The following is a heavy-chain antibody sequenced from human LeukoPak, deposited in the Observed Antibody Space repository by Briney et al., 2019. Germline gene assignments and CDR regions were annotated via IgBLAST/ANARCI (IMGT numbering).Heavy chain of an antibody. Sequence: SETLSLTCTVSGGSISSGGYYWSWIRQHPGKGLEWIGYIYYSGSTYYNPSLKSRVTISVDTSKNQFSLKLSSVTAADTAVHYCARERDTAMGLDYWGQGTLVTVSS. D-gene: IGHD5-18*01. CDR1: GGSISSGGYY. CDR3: ARERDTAMGLDY. J-gene: IGHJ4*02. V-gene: IGHV4-31*03. CDR2: IYYSGST.